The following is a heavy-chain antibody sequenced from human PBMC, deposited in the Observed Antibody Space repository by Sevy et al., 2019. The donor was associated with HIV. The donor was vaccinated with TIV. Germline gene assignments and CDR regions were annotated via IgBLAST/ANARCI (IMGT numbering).Heavy chain of an antibody. V-gene: IGHV1-18*04. D-gene: IGHD6-19*01. Sequence: ASVKVSCMASGYTFSRSVITWVRQAPGQGLEWMGWISTYNGKTNYAQKFQDRVTMTTDTSTNTAYMELRSLRSDDTAIYFCARGRGIAVAGGGYYSYYWGQGSLVTVSS. CDR2: ISTYNGKT. CDR3: ARGRGIAVAGGGYYSYY. J-gene: IGHJ4*02. CDR1: GYTFSRSV.